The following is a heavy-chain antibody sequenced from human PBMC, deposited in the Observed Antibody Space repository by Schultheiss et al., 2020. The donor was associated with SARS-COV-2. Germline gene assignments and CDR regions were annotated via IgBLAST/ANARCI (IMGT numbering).Heavy chain of an antibody. CDR1: GFTFSSYG. Sequence: GGSLRLSCAASGFTFSSYGMSWVRQAPGKGLEWVSAISGSGGSTYYADSVKGRFTISRDNSKNTLYLQMNSLRAEDTAVYYCARDVGDHDAFDIWGQGTMVTVSS. CDR3: ARDVGDHDAFDI. CDR2: ISGSGGST. D-gene: IGHD2-15*01. V-gene: IGHV3-23*01. J-gene: IGHJ3*02.